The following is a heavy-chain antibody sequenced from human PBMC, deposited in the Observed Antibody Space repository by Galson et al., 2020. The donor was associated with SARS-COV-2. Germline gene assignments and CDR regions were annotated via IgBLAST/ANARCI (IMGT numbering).Heavy chain of an antibody. J-gene: IGHJ5*02. CDR3: VRGGCSSSSGYGRKSDWFAP. CDR2: TYYRSKWYN. V-gene: IGHV6-1*01. CDR1: GDSVSSNT. Sequence: SQTLSLTSAISGDSVSSNTWNWVRQSPSRGLEWPGRTYYRSKWYNDYAVFVKSRITINPDTSKNQFSLQLSSVTPEDTAIYYCVRGGCSSSSGYGRKSDWFAPWGKGTLVTVSS. D-gene: IGHD6-13*01.